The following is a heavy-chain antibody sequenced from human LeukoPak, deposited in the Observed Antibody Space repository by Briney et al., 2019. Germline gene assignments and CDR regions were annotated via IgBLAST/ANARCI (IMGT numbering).Heavy chain of an antibody. CDR1: GYTFTSYY. J-gene: IGHJ4*02. D-gene: IGHD2-15*01. V-gene: IGHV1-46*01. Sequence: GASVKVSCKASGYTFTSYYMHWVRQAPGQGLEWMGIINPSGGSTSYAQKFQGRVTMTRDTSTSTVYMELSSLRSEDSAVYYCARTLGYCSGGSCYWDYWGQGTLVTVSS. CDR3: ARTLGYCSGGSCYWDY. CDR2: INPSGGST.